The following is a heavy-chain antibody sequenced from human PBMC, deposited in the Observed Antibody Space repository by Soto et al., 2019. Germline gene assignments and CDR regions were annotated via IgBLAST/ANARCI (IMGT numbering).Heavy chain of an antibody. CDR2: VNPSGGHT. CDR1: GDTFTDYY. J-gene: IGHJ4*02. CDR3: ERGGHVVVVTADLDY. V-gene: IGHV1-46*01. Sequence: QVQLMQSGAEVKKPGASVKVSCKASGDTFTDYYIHWVRQAPGQGLEWMGTVNPSGGHTTYAQHFLGRVTMTRDTSTSTLSMELNSLTSDDTAIYYCERGGHVVVVTADLDYWGQGTLVTVSS. D-gene: IGHD2-21*02.